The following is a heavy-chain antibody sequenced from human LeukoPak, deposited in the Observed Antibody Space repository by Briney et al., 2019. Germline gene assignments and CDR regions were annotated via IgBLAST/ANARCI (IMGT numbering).Heavy chain of an antibody. D-gene: IGHD2-15*01. CDR3: ARVRSEWWSRSYYFDY. V-gene: IGHV3-74*01. Sequence: GGSLRLSCEASGFTFSSYWMHWVRQAPGKGLVWVSRINSDGSSTSYADSVKGRFTISRDNAKNTLYLQMNSLRAEDTAVYYCARVRSEWWSRSYYFDYWGQGTLVTVSS. CDR2: INSDGSST. CDR1: GFTFSSYW. J-gene: IGHJ4*02.